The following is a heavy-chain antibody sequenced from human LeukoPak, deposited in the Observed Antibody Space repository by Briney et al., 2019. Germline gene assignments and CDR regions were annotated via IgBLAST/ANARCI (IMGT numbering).Heavy chain of an antibody. CDR3: ARDALLWFGELSNWFDP. Sequence: ASVEVSCKASGYTFTSYGISWVRQAPGQGLEWMGWISAYNGNTNYAQKLQGIVTMTTDTSTSTAYMELRSLRSDDTAVYYCARDALLWFGELSNWFDPWGQGTLVTVSS. J-gene: IGHJ5*02. D-gene: IGHD3-10*01. CDR2: ISAYNGNT. CDR1: GYTFTSYG. V-gene: IGHV1-18*01.